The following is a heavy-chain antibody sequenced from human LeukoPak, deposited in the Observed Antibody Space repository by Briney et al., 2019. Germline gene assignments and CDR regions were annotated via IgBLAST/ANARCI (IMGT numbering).Heavy chain of an antibody. CDR2: VSGSGGNT. V-gene: IGHV3-23*01. CDR1: GFTFSSYA. Sequence: PGGSLRLSCEASGFTFSSYAMSWVRQAPGKGLEWVSAVSGSGGNTYFADSVKGRFTISRDNSKNTLYLQMNSLRAEDTAVYFCAKEIYYGSGSYTPFDYWGQGTLVTVSS. D-gene: IGHD3-10*01. CDR3: AKEIYYGSGSYTPFDY. J-gene: IGHJ4*02.